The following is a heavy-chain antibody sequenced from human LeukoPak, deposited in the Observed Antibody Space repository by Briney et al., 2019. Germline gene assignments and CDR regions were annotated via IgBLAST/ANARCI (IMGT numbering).Heavy chain of an antibody. V-gene: IGHV3-11*06. J-gene: IGHJ4*02. CDR2: ISGSSSYT. CDR1: GFTFSDYY. D-gene: IGHD6-13*01. CDR3: ARPIAAAGYTLDY. Sequence: PGGSLRLSCAASGFTFSDYYMSWIRQAPGKGLEWVSYISGSSSYTNYADSVKGRFTISRDNAKNSLYLQMNSLRAEDTAVYYCARPIAAAGYTLDYWGQGTLVTVSS.